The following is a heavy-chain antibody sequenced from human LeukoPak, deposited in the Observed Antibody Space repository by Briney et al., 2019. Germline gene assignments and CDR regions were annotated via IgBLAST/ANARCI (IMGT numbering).Heavy chain of an antibody. CDR1: GYRFTSYW. CDR3: ARRIQVSSGDHYYYYMDV. J-gene: IGHJ6*03. CDR2: IYAGDSDT. V-gene: IGHV5-51*01. Sequence: GESLKISCKGSGYRFTSYWIGWVRQMPGKGLEWMEIIYAGDSDTRYSPSFQGQVTFSADKSISTAYLQWSSLKASDTAMYYCARRIQVSSGDHYYYYMDVWGKGTTVTVS. D-gene: IGHD5-18*01.